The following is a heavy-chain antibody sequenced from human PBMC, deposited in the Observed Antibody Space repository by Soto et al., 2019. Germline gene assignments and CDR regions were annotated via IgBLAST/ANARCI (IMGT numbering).Heavy chain of an antibody. Sequence: SETLSLTCTVSGGSISSGDYYWSWIRQPPGKGLEWIGYIYYGGSTYYNPSLKSRVTISVDTSKNQFSLKLSFVTAADTAVYCCARAGKNDSYGVYYFDYWGQGTLVTVSS. CDR3: ARAGKNDSYGVYYFDY. CDR1: GGSISSGDYY. V-gene: IGHV4-30-4*01. D-gene: IGHD5-18*01. CDR2: IYYGGST. J-gene: IGHJ4*02.